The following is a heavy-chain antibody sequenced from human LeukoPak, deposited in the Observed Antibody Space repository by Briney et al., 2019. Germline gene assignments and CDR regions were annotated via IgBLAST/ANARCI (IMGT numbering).Heavy chain of an antibody. CDR3: ARKGYELLYFDY. CDR1: GFTFSTYS. Sequence: GGSLRLSCAASGFTFSTYSMTWVRQAPGKGLEWVSYISSGGGTVYYADSVKGRLTISRDNAKNSLYLQTNSLRAEDTAVYYCARKGYELLYFDYWGQGTLVTVSS. V-gene: IGHV3-48*01. J-gene: IGHJ4*02. D-gene: IGHD3-16*01. CDR2: ISSGGGTV.